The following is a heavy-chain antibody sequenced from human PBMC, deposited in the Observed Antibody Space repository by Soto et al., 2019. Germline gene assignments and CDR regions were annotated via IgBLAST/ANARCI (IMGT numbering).Heavy chain of an antibody. CDR2: IYYSGST. CDR1: GGSISSSSYY. CDR3: ATWPGGMTTVTIFDY. J-gene: IGHJ4*02. Sequence: SETLSLTCTVSGGSISSSSYYWGWIRQPPGKGLEWIGSIYYSGSTYYNPSLKSRVTISVDTSKNQFSLKLSAVTAADTAVYYCATWPGGMTTVTIFDYWGQGTLVTVSS. D-gene: IGHD4-17*01. V-gene: IGHV4-39*01.